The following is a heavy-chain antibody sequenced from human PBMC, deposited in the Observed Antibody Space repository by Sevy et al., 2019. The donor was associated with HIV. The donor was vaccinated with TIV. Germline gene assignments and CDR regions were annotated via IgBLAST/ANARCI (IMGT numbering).Heavy chain of an antibody. J-gene: IGHJ5*02. CDR3: ARYGRIPVAGHTWFDP. CDR2: MNQDGTER. CDR1: GFSFSTYW. D-gene: IGHD6-19*01. V-gene: IGHV3-7*03. Sequence: GGSLRLSCAASGFSFSTYWMTWVRQAPGKGLEWVATMNQDGTERDYVDSVKGRFTISRDNTKNTLYLQMNSLTAADTAVYYCARYGRIPVAGHTWFDPWGLGTLVTVSS.